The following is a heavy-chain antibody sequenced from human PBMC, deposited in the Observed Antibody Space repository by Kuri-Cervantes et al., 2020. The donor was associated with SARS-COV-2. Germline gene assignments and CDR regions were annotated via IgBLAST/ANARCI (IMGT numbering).Heavy chain of an antibody. CDR2: ISNSSSYI. V-gene: IGHV3-21*01. CDR1: GFTFSSYS. Sequence: GESLKISCAASGFTFSSYSMNWVRQAPGKGLEWVSSISNSSSYIYYADSVKGRFTISRDNAKNSLYLQMNSLRAEDTAVYYCARDVNIVVVPAYYYGMDVWGQGTTVTVSS. D-gene: IGHD2-2*01. CDR3: ARDVNIVVVPAYYYGMDV. J-gene: IGHJ6*02.